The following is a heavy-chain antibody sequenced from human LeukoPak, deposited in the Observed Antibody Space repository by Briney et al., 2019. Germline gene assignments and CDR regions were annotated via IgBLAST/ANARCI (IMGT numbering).Heavy chain of an antibody. Sequence: SETLSLTCAVYGGSFSGYYWSWIRQPPGKGLEWIGEINHSGSTNYNPSLKSRVTISVDTSKNQFSLKLSSVTAADTAVYYCARVLRGTRGSDYYYYGMDVWGKGTTVTVSS. D-gene: IGHD3-10*01. J-gene: IGHJ6*04. CDR3: ARVLRGTRGSDYYYYGMDV. CDR2: INHSGST. CDR1: GGSFSGYY. V-gene: IGHV4-34*01.